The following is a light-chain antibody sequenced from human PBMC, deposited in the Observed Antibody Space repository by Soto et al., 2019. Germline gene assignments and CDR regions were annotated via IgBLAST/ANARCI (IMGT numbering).Light chain of an antibody. V-gene: IGLV2-18*02. CDR1: SSDVGNYNR. J-gene: IGLJ3*02. Sequence: QSALTQPPSVSGSPGQSVTISCTGTSSDVGNYNRVSWYQQPPGTAPKLMIYEVTNRPSGVPNRFSASKSGNTASLTISGLQAEDEADYYCTSYTSIRTWVFGGGTQLTVL. CDR2: EVT. CDR3: TSYTSIRTWV.